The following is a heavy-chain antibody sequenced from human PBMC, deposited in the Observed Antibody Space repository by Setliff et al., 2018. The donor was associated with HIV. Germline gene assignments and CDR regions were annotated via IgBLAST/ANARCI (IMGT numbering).Heavy chain of an antibody. Sequence: PGGSLRLSCAASVFTFNNYGMNWVRQAPGKGLEWVALIRYDGSQEYYVDSVKGRFTISRDNSKNTLYLQMNSLRVEDTAVYYCAKDVCSGAYCYAYYYYGMDVWGQGTMVTVSS. D-gene: IGHD2-15*01. CDR2: IRYDGSQE. CDR1: VFTFNNYG. J-gene: IGHJ6*02. V-gene: IGHV3-30*02. CDR3: AKDVCSGAYCYAYYYYGMDV.